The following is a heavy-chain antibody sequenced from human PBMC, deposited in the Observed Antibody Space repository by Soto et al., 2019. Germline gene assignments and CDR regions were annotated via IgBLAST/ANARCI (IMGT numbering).Heavy chain of an antibody. CDR2: IIPISETT. V-gene: IGHV1-69*01. D-gene: IGHD2-2*01. Sequence: QVQLVQSGAEVKKPGSSVKVSCKASGGTFSSYAISWVRQAPGQGLEWMGGIIPISETTNYAQKFQGRVTITADESKSTAYMELSSLRSEDTALYYCARSQGSSTSLEIYYYYYYGMEVWGQWPTVTVSS. CDR3: ARSQGSSTSLEIYYYYYYGMEV. J-gene: IGHJ6*02. CDR1: GGTFSSYA.